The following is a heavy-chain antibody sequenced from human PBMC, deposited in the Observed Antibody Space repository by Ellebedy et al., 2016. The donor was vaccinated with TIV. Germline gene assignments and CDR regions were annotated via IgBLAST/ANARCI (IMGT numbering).Heavy chain of an antibody. V-gene: IGHV4-59*12. CDR1: GGSISSYY. J-gene: IGHJ4*02. Sequence: SETLSLTXTVSGGSISSYYWSWIRQPPGKGLEWIGYIYYSGSTNYNPSLKSRVTISVDTSKNQFSLKLSSVTAADTAVYYCARDRYYGVYYWGQGTLVTVSS. CDR2: IYYSGST. D-gene: IGHD3-10*01. CDR3: ARDRYYGVYY.